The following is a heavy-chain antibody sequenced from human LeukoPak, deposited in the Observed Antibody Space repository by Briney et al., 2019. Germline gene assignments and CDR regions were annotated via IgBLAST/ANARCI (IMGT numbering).Heavy chain of an antibody. Sequence: SETLSLTCTVSGGSISSYYWSWIRQPPGKGLEWIGYIYYSGSTNYNPSLKSRVTISVDTSKNQFSLKLSSVTAADTAVYYCASVTRYSSGFTGPFDYWGQGTLVTVSS. V-gene: IGHV4-59*01. J-gene: IGHJ4*02. CDR1: GGSISSYY. CDR2: IYYSGST. D-gene: IGHD6-19*01. CDR3: ASVTRYSSGFTGPFDY.